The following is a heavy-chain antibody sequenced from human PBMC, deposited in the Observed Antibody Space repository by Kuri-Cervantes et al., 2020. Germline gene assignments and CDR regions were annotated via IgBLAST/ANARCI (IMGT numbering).Heavy chain of an antibody. CDR2: IYYSGST. CDR3: ARVVTASPSYFGY. D-gene: IGHD2-21*02. V-gene: IGHV4-59*01. Sequence: SETLSLTCTVSGGSIRSYYWSWIRQPPGKGLEWIANIYYSGSTNYNSSLKSRVTMSVDTSKNQFSLKLSSVTAADTAVYYCARVVTASPSYFGYWGQGTLVTVSS. J-gene: IGHJ4*02. CDR1: GGSIRSYY.